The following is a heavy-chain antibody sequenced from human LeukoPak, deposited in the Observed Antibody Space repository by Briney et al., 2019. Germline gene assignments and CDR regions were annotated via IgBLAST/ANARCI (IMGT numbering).Heavy chain of an antibody. CDR1: GGSISSGGYY. CDR3: ARSRIAAAYNWFDP. J-gene: IGHJ5*02. Sequence: PSETLSLTCTVSGGSISSGGYYWSWIRQHPGKGLEWIGYIYYSGSTYYNPSLKSRVTISVDTSKNQFSLKLSSVTAADTAVYYCARSRIAAAYNWFDPWGQGTLVTVSS. V-gene: IGHV4-31*03. D-gene: IGHD6-13*01. CDR2: IYYSGST.